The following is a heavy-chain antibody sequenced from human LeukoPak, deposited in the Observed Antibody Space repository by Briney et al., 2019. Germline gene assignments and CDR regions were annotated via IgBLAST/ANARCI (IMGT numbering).Heavy chain of an antibody. V-gene: IGHV1-18*01. CDR1: GGTFSSYA. CDR2: ISAYNGNT. Sequence: ASVKVSCKASGGTFSSYAISWVRQAPGQGLEWMGWISAYNGNTNYAQKLQGRVTMTTDTSTSTAYMELRSLRSDDTAVYYCARVVWGPGGGAFDIWGQGTMVTVSS. D-gene: IGHD7-27*01. J-gene: IGHJ3*02. CDR3: ARVVWGPGGGAFDI.